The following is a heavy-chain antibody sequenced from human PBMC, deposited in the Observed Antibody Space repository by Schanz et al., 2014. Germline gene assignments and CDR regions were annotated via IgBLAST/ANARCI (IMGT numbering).Heavy chain of an antibody. CDR1: GFTFSSYD. CDR2: LWHDGSKK. J-gene: IGHJ4*02. CDR3: ARDFHGYGPHLDY. D-gene: IGHD5-12*01. Sequence: VHLLESGGGLVQPGGSLRLSCAASGFTFSSYDVFWVRQAPGKGLEWVAILWHDGSKKYYADSVKGRFTVSRDNSKNTLYLQLTSLRAEDTAVYYCARDFHGYGPHLDYWGQGSLVTVSS. V-gene: IGHV3-33*08.